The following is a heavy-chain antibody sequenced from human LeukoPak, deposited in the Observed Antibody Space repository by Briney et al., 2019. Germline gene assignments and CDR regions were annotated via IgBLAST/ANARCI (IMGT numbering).Heavy chain of an antibody. V-gene: IGHV4-38-2*02. CDR1: GYSISSGYY. D-gene: IGHD3-10*01. Sequence: PSETLSLTCAVSGYSISSGYYWGWIREPPGKGMEWTGSIYHSGSTYYNPSLKSRVTISLDTSKNQFSLKLSSVTAADTAVYYCARDSRRYYYGSGSYYIDYWGQGTLVTVSS. J-gene: IGHJ4*02. CDR3: ARDSRRYYYGSGSYYIDY. CDR2: IYHSGST.